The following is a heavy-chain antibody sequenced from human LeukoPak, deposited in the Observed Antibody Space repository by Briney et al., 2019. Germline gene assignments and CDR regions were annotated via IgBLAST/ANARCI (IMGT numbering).Heavy chain of an antibody. Sequence: TSETLSLTCTVSGGSISSYYWSWIRQPPGKGLEWIGYIYYSGSTNYNPSLKSRVTISVDTSKNQFSLKLSSVTAADTAVYYCARTTVTTVSFGMDVWGQGTTVTVSS. V-gene: IGHV4-59*01. CDR3: ARTTVTTVSFGMDV. CDR2: IYYSGST. CDR1: GGSISSYY. J-gene: IGHJ6*02. D-gene: IGHD4-17*01.